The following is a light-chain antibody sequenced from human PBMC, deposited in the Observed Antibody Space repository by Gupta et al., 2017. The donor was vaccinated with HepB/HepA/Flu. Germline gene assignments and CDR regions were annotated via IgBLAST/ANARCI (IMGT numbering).Light chain of an antibody. CDR1: QSVRNY. CDR3: QQRSDWPST. Sequence: IVFTQSPATLSLSPGERATLSCRASQSVRNYLAWYQQKPGQAPRPLIYDASNRATDIPARFSGSGPGPDFTLTISSLEPEDFAIYYCQQRSDWPSTFGQGTKLEIK. V-gene: IGKV3D-11*02. CDR2: DAS. J-gene: IGKJ2*01.